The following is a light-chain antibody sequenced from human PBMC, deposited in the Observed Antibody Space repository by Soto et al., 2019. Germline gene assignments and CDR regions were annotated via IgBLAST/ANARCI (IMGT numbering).Light chain of an antibody. CDR3: SSYAGSNNYV. CDR2: EAS. V-gene: IGLV2-8*01. CDR1: SSDVGGYNY. Sequence: QSVLTQPPSASGSPGQSVTISCTGTSSDVGGYNYVSWYQQHPGKAPKLMIYEASKRPSGVPDRFSGSKSGNTASLTVSGLQAEDEADYYCSSYAGSNNYVFGTGTKLTVL. J-gene: IGLJ1*01.